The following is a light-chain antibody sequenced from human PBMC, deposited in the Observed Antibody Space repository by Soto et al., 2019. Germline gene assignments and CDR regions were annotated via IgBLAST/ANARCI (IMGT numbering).Light chain of an antibody. CDR1: QTISSY. J-gene: IGKJ1*01. Sequence: DILMTQSPSSLSASVGDRVTISCRASQTISSYLNWYQQRPGKAPKLLIYAASSLQSGVPSRFSGSGSGTDFTLTISSLQPEDFATYYCQQSYSTPWTFGQGTKAEIK. CDR3: QQSYSTPWT. V-gene: IGKV1-39*01. CDR2: AAS.